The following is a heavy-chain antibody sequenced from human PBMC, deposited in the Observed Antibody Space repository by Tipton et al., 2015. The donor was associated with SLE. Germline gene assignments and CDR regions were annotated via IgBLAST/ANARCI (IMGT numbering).Heavy chain of an antibody. V-gene: IGHV4-61*09. D-gene: IGHD6-19*01. J-gene: IGHJ4*02. CDR2: IYTSGST. CDR1: GGSISSSSYY. CDR3: AREGSGWYRGYYFDY. Sequence: TLSLTCTVSGGSISSSSYYWGWIRQPPGKGLEWIGYIYTSGSTNYNPSLQSRVTISVDTSKNQFSLKLSSVTAADTAVYYCAREGSGWYRGYYFDYWGQGTLVTVSS.